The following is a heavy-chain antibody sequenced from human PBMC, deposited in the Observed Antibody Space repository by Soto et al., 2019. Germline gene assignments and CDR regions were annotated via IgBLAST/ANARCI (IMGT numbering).Heavy chain of an antibody. V-gene: IGHV1-2*04. D-gene: IGHD6-13*01. J-gene: IGHJ6*02. Sequence: ASVKVSCKASGYTFTGYYMHWVRQAPGQGLEWMGWINPNSGGTNYAQKFQGWVTMTRDTSASTAYMELSSLRSEDTAVYYCASEAIAAAAVYGMDVWGQGTTVTVSS. CDR1: GYTFTGYY. CDR2: INPNSGGT. CDR3: ASEAIAAAAVYGMDV.